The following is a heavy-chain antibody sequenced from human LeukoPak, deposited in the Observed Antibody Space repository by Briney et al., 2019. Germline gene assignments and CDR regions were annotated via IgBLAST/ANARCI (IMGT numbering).Heavy chain of an antibody. D-gene: IGHD3-22*01. CDR2: ISASGANT. CDR3: AKCDSSGYYSGGFDY. V-gene: IGHV3-23*01. CDR1: GFTFSDYA. J-gene: IGHJ4*02. Sequence: GSLRLSCAASGFTFSDYAMSWVRQAPGKGLEWVSVISASGANTYYADSVKGRFTISRDNSKNTLYLQMNSLRAEDTAIYYCAKCDSSGYYSGGFDYWGQGTLLTVSS.